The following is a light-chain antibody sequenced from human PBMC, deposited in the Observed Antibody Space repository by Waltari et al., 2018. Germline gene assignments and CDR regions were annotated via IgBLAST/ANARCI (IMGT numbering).Light chain of an antibody. Sequence: QSALTQPASVSGSPGQSITISCTGNSSDVGPLKLVSWYQQHPGKAPKLIIYEVRKRPSGLSDRISGSKSGNTASLTISGLQAEDEADYYCCSYAGSASFLLFGGGTKLTVV. CDR2: EVR. V-gene: IGLV2-23*02. CDR3: CSYAGSASFLL. CDR1: SSDVGPLKL. J-gene: IGLJ2*01.